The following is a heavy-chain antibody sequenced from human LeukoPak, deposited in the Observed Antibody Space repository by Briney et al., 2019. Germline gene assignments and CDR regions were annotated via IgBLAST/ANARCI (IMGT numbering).Heavy chain of an antibody. J-gene: IGHJ5*02. CDR2: ISSSSSYI. CDR3: ARDLKAGTPEINWFDP. D-gene: IGHD1-1*01. V-gene: IGHV3-21*01. Sequence: PGGSLRLSCAASGFTFSSYSINWVRQAPGKGLEWVSSISSSSSYIYYADSVKGRFTISRDNAKNSLYLQMNSLRAEDTAIYYCARDLKAGTPEINWFDPWGQGTLVTVSS. CDR1: GFTFSSYS.